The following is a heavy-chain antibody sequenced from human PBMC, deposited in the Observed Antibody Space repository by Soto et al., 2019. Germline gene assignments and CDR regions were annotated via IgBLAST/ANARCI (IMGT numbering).Heavy chain of an antibody. CDR3: VRDRAAGGY. CDR2: ISSRGDTI. CDR1: GFIFSDFH. D-gene: IGHD6-13*01. Sequence: GGSLRLSCAASGFIFSDFHMTWIRQAPGKGLELVAYISSRGDTIYYADSVRGRITISRDNDKDSLFLQMSSLRVEDTAVYYCVRDRAAGGYWGQGTLVTVSS. J-gene: IGHJ4*02. V-gene: IGHV3-11*01.